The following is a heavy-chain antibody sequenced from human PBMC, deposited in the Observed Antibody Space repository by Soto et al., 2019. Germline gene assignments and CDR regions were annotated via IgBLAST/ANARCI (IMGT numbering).Heavy chain of an antibody. CDR2: INPSGGST. CDR1: GYTFTSYY. CDR3: ARAQEPHAAGTSTNHRPKRGTIQNYYYYGMDV. Sequence: ASVKVSCKASGYTFTSYYMHWVRQAPGQGLEWMGIINPSGGSTSYAQKFQGRVTITADESTSTAYMELSSLRSEDTAVYYCARAQEPHAAGTSTNHRPKRGTIQNYYYYGMDVWGQGTTVTVSS. D-gene: IGHD6-13*01. V-gene: IGHV1-46*01. J-gene: IGHJ6*02.